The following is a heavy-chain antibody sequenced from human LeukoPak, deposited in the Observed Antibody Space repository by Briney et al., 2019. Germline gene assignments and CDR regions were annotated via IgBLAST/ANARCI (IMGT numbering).Heavy chain of an antibody. J-gene: IGHJ4*02. CDR1: GYTFTSYG. CDR3: ARDPRPGGGSYSPY. Sequence: ASVKVSCKASGYTFTSYGISWARQAPGQGLEWMGWISAYNGNTNYAQKLQGRVTMTTDTSTSTAYMELRSLRSDDTAVYYCARDPRPGGGSYSPYWGQGTLVTVSS. CDR2: ISAYNGNT. V-gene: IGHV1-18*01. D-gene: IGHD1-26*01.